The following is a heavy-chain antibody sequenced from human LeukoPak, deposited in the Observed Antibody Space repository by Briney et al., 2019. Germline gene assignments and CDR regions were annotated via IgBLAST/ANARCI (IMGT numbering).Heavy chain of an antibody. CDR1: GFTFSSCA. CDR2: ISYDGSNK. D-gene: IGHD6-19*01. V-gene: IGHV3-30-3*01. CDR3: ASWKSGWVLGYYYGMDV. J-gene: IGHJ6*02. Sequence: GRSLRLSCAASGFTFSSCAMHWVRQAPGKGLEWVAVISYDGSNKYYADSVKGRFTISRDNSKNTLYLQMNSLRAEDTAVYYCASWKSGWVLGYYYGMDVWGQGTTVTVSS.